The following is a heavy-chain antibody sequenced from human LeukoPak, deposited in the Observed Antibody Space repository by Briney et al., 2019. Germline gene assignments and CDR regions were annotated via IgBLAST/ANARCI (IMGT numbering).Heavy chain of an antibody. CDR1: GVSFSGYC. Sequence: SETLSLTCAVYGVSFSGYCWSWIRQPPGKGLEWIGEINHSGSTNYNPSLKSRVTISVDTSKNQFSLKLSSVTAADTAVYYCARGHRDYDILTGYYYNYWGQGTLVTVSS. J-gene: IGHJ4*02. V-gene: IGHV4-34*01. CDR3: ARGHRDYDILTGYYYNY. CDR2: INHSGST. D-gene: IGHD3-9*01.